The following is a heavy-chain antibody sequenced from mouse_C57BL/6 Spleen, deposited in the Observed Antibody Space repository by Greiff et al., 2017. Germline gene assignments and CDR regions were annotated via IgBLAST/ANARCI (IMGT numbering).Heavy chain of an antibody. J-gene: IGHJ2*01. V-gene: IGHV1-82*01. CDR3: ARDGDYRREYFDY. CDR1: GYAFSSSW. Sequence: QVQLQQSGPELVKPGASVKISCKASGYAFSSSWMNWVKQRPGKGLEWIGRIYPGDGDTNYNGKFKGKATLTADKSSSTAYMQLSSLTSEDSAVYFCARDGDYRREYFDYWGQGTTLTVSS. CDR2: IYPGDGDT. D-gene: IGHD2-4*01.